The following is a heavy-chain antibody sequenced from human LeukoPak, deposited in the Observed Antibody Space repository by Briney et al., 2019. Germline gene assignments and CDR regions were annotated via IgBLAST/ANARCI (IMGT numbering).Heavy chain of an antibody. J-gene: IGHJ3*01. CDR2: ISAYKGNT. V-gene: IGHV1-18*01. Sequence: ASVKVSCKASGYTFSTYGISWVRQAPGQGLEWMGWISAYKGNTNYARKLQGRVTMTTDTSTSTAYMELRSLRSDDTAIYYCARDLYYYGSGSYYDVFDVWGQGTMVTVSS. CDR1: GYTFSTYG. D-gene: IGHD3-10*01. CDR3: ARDLYYYGSGSYYDVFDV.